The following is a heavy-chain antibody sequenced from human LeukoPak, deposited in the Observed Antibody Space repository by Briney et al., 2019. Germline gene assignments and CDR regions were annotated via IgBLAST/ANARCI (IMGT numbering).Heavy chain of an antibody. CDR1: GGSISSYY. CDR3: AMYYYDSSGYHVFDY. V-gene: IGHV4-59*08. J-gene: IGHJ4*02. Sequence: SETLSLTCTVSGGSISSYYWSWIRQPPGKGLGWIGYIYYSGSTNYNPSLKSRVTISVDTSKNQFSLKLSSVTAADTAVYYCAMYYYDSSGYHVFDYWGQGTLVTVSS. CDR2: IYYSGST. D-gene: IGHD3-22*01.